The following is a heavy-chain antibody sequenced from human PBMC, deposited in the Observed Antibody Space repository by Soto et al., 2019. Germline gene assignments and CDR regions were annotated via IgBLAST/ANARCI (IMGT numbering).Heavy chain of an antibody. CDR2: VNEDGGEK. V-gene: IGHV3-7*01. CDR1: GFTFSSYY. Sequence: EVQLVESGGGLVQPGGSLRLSCAASGFTFSSYYMSWVRQAQGKGLEWVANVNEDGGEKYYVDSVKGRFTVSRDNANNSLYLQMKSLRAEDTAVYYCAKWGGAGSDAWGQGTLVTVSS. D-gene: IGHD1-26*01. CDR3: AKWGGAGSDA. J-gene: IGHJ5*02.